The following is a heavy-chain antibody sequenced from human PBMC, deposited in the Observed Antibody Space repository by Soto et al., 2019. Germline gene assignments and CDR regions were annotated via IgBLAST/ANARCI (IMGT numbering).Heavy chain of an antibody. Sequence: QVQLVESGGGVVQTGRSLRLSCSASGFTFSSYGMHWVRQAPGKGLEWVAVISYDGSNKYYADSVKARFTISRDNSKNTLYLQMNSLRAEDTAVYYCAKSYGSSYFDYWGQGTLVTVSS. CDR2: ISYDGSNK. V-gene: IGHV3-30*18. D-gene: IGHD4-17*01. CDR1: GFTFSSYG. CDR3: AKSYGSSYFDY. J-gene: IGHJ4*02.